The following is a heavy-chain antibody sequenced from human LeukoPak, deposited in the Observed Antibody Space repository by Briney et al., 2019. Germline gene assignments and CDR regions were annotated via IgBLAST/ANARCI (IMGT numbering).Heavy chain of an antibody. Sequence: GGSLRLSCVASGFPFSSYWMTWVRQAPGKGLEWVANIKQDGSKKSYVDSVKGRFTISRDNIKNSLYLQMNSLRAEDTAIYYCTRVGYIDEGIDYWGQGTLVTVSS. J-gene: IGHJ4*02. CDR1: GFPFSSYW. CDR3: TRVGYIDEGIDY. CDR2: IKQDGSKK. D-gene: IGHD5-24*01. V-gene: IGHV3-7*04.